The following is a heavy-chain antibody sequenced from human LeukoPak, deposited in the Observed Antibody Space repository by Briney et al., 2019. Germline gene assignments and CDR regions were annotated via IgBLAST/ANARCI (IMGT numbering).Heavy chain of an antibody. Sequence: GASVKVSCKASGYTFTSCDINWVRQATGQGLEWMGWMNPNSGNTGYAQKFQGRVTITRNTSISTAYMELSSLRSEDTAVYYCAMGREPGNLDAFDIWGQGTMVTVSS. D-gene: IGHD1-26*01. CDR3: AMGREPGNLDAFDI. CDR1: GYTFTSCD. J-gene: IGHJ3*02. V-gene: IGHV1-8*03. CDR2: MNPNSGNT.